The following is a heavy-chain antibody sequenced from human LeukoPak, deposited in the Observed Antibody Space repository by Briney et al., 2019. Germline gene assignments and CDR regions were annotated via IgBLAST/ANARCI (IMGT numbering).Heavy chain of an antibody. CDR2: ISGSGGST. CDR3: AKGGSATYYYYYYMDV. J-gene: IGHJ6*03. Sequence: SGGSLRLSCAASGFTFSSYAMSWVRQAPGKGLEWVSAISGSGGSTYYADSVKGRFTISRDTSKNTLYLQMNSLRAEDTAVYYCAKGGSATYYYYYYMDVWGKGTTVTVSS. V-gene: IGHV3-23*01. CDR1: GFTFSSYA. D-gene: IGHD3-10*01.